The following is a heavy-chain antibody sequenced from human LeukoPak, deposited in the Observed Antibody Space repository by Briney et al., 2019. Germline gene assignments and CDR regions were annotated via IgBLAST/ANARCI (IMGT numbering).Heavy chain of an antibody. Sequence: PGGSLRLSCAASGFTFSSYSMNWVRQAPGKGLEWVSSISSSSSYIYYADSVKGRFTISRDNAKNSLYLQMNSLRAEDTAVYYCAREVKESYAFDYWGQGTLVTVSS. D-gene: IGHD1-26*01. CDR2: ISSSSSYI. CDR3: AREVKESYAFDY. J-gene: IGHJ4*02. CDR1: GFTFSSYS. V-gene: IGHV3-21*01.